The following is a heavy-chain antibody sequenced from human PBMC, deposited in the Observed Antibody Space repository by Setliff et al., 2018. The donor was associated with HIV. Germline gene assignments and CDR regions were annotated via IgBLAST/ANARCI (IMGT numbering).Heavy chain of an antibody. V-gene: IGHV1-2*02. CDR3: AREIGDYYDSSGYYPPTDYYYGMDV. D-gene: IGHD3-22*01. CDR2: INPNSGGT. Sequence: ASVKVSCKASGYTFTGYYMHWVRQAPGQGLEWMGWINPNSGGTNYAQKFQGRVTMARDTSISTAYMELSRLRSDDTAVYYCAREIGDYYDSSGYYPPTDYYYGMDVWGQGTTVTVSS. J-gene: IGHJ6*02. CDR1: GYTFTGYY.